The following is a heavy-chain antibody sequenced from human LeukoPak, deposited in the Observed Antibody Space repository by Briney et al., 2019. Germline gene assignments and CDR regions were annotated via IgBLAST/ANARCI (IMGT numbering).Heavy chain of an antibody. D-gene: IGHD5-24*01. V-gene: IGHV3-74*01. J-gene: IGHJ4*02. CDR3: IRDLRGRDDY. Sequence: GGSLRPSCAASGFTFSKYWMHWVRQTPGKGLVWVSRVNEDGRTTTYADSVKGRFTISRDNAKNTLYLQMNSLSAEDTALYFCIRDLRGRDDYWGQGTLVTVSS. CDR1: GFTFSKYW. CDR2: VNEDGRTT.